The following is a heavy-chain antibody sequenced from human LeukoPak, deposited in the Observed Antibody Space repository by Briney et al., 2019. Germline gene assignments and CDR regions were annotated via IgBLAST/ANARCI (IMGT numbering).Heavy chain of an antibody. J-gene: IGHJ4*02. Sequence: PSETLSLTCTVSGGSISSYYWSWIRQPPGKGLEWIGYIYYSGSTNYNPSLKSRVTISVDTSKNQFSLKLSSVTAADTAVYYCARGRYCSSTSCYGYYFDYWGQGTLVTVSS. CDR2: IYYSGST. V-gene: IGHV4-59*12. CDR3: ARGRYCSSTSCYGYYFDY. D-gene: IGHD2-2*01. CDR1: GGSISSYY.